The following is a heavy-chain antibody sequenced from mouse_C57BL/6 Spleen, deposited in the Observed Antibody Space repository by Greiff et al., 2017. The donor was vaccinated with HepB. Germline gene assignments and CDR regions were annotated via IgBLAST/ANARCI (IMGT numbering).Heavy chain of an antibody. Sequence: EVKLMESGEGLVKPGGSLKLSCAASGFTFSSYAMSWVRQTPEKRLEWVAYISSGGDYIYYADTVKGRFTISRDNARNTLYLQMSSLKSEDTAMYYCTRDYGSSYRFAYWGQGTLVTVSA. CDR2: ISSGGDYI. J-gene: IGHJ3*01. V-gene: IGHV5-9-1*02. CDR3: TRDYGSSYRFAY. D-gene: IGHD1-1*01. CDR1: GFTFSSYA.